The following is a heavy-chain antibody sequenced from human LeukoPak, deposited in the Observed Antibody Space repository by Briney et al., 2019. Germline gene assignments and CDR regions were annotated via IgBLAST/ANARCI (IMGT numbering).Heavy chain of an antibody. CDR3: ARVPITIFGVVILGCMDV. D-gene: IGHD3-3*01. CDR2: ISSSGSTI. J-gene: IGHJ6*02. CDR1: GFTFSSYE. Sequence: GGSLRLSCAASGFTFSSYEMNWVRQAPGKGLEWVSYISSSGSTIYYADSVKGRITTSRDNAKNSLYLQMNSLRAEDTAVYYCARVPITIFGVVILGCMDVWGQGTTVTVSS. V-gene: IGHV3-48*03.